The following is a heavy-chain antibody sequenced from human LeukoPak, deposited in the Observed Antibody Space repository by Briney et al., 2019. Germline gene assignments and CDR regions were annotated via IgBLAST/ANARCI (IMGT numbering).Heavy chain of an antibody. J-gene: IGHJ6*02. CDR3: ARPRIAAPYYGMDV. Sequence: ASVKVSCGASGYTFTSYGISWVRQAPGQGLEWMGWISAYNGNTNYAQKLQGRVTMTTDTSTSTAYMELRSLRSDDTAVYYCARPRIAAPYYGMDVWGQGTTVTVSS. D-gene: IGHD6-6*01. V-gene: IGHV1-18*01. CDR2: ISAYNGNT. CDR1: GYTFTSYG.